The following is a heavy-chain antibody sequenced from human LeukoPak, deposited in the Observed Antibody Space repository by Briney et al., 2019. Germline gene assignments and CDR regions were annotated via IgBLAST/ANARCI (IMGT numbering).Heavy chain of an antibody. J-gene: IGHJ4*02. D-gene: IGHD3-16*02. V-gene: IGHV4-34*01. CDR2: INHSGST. Sequence: SETLSLTCAVYGGSFSGYYWSWIRQPPGKGLEWIGGINHSGSTNYNPSLKSRVTISVDTSKNQFSLKLSSVTAADTAVYYCARGLRYDYVWGSYRYTGSFDYWGQGTLVTVSS. CDR3: ARGLRYDYVWGSYRYTGSFDY. CDR1: GGSFSGYY.